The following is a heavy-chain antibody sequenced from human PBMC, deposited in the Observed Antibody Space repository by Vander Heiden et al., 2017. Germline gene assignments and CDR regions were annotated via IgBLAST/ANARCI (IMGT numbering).Heavy chain of an antibody. J-gene: IGHJ4*02. CDR2: ISSSSSYI. D-gene: IGHD5-18*01. CDR1: GFTFSSYS. V-gene: IGHV3-21*01. Sequence: EVQLVESGGGLVKPGGSLRLSCAASGFTFSSYSMNWVRQAPGKGLEWGSSISSSSSYIYYADSVKGRFTISRDNAKNSLYLQMNSLRAEDTAVYYCARDNYRGYSYGLTGGYWGQGTLVTVSS. CDR3: ARDNYRGYSYGLTGGY.